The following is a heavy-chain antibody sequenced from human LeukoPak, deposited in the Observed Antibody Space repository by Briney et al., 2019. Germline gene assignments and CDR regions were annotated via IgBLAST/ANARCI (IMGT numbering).Heavy chain of an antibody. D-gene: IGHD1-26*01. Sequence: ASVRVSCTASGYSFVDYAVHWVRQAPGQRLEWMGWINAGDGNTRYSQYLQGRLTVTRNTSASTAYMELSSLTSEDTAVYYCALGAYDYWGQGTLVTVSS. CDR2: INAGDGNT. V-gene: IGHV1-3*01. CDR3: ALGAYDY. J-gene: IGHJ4*02. CDR1: GYSFVDYA.